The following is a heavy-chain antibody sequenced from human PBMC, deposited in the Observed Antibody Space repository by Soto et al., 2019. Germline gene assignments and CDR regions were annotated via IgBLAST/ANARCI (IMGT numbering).Heavy chain of an antibody. J-gene: IGHJ4*02. CDR3: ANDTGYSSGWYVDY. CDR2: ISGSGGST. V-gene: IGHV3-23*01. CDR1: GFTFSSYA. Sequence: EVQLLESGGGLVQPGGSLRLSCAASGFTFSSYAMSWVRQAPGKGLEWVSAISGSGGSTYYADSVKGRFTISRDNSKNTLYLQMNSLRAEDTAVYYCANDTGYSSGWYVDYWGQGTLVTVSS. D-gene: IGHD6-25*01.